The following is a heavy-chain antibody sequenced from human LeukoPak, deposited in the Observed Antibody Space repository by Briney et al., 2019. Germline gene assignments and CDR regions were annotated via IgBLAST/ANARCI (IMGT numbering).Heavy chain of an antibody. D-gene: IGHD6-13*01. V-gene: IGHV3-23*01. CDR2: ISGSGGST. J-gene: IGHJ2*01. CDR1: GFSFSSYN. CDR3: AKDGRSEQQLVSPSTYWYFDL. Sequence: GGSLRLSCAASGFSFSSYNMNWVRQAPGKGLEWVSAISGSGGSTYYADSVKGRFTISRDNSKNTLYLQMNSLRAEDTAVYYCAKDGRSEQQLVSPSTYWYFDLWGRGTLVTVSS.